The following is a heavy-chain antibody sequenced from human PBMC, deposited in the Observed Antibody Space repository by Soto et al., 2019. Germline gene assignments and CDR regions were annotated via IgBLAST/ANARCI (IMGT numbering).Heavy chain of an antibody. CDR2: IYYSGST. CDR1: GGSISSSSYY. CDR3: ARLGRRSTVTTNALDI. D-gene: IGHD4-17*01. Sequence: SETLSLTCTVSGGSISSSSYYWGWIRQPPGQALVWLGSIYYSGSTYYNPSPKSRVTISVDTSKNQFSLNLSSVTAADTAVYYCARLGRRSTVTTNALDIWGPGTMATVAS. V-gene: IGHV4-39*01. J-gene: IGHJ3*02.